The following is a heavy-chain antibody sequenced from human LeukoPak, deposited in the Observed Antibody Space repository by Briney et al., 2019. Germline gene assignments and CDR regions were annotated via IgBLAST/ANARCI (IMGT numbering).Heavy chain of an antibody. V-gene: IGHV3-21*01. CDR1: GFTFSSFS. J-gene: IGHJ4*02. CDR2: ISSGGDYK. CDR3: ARDFYDSSGYNRFDY. D-gene: IGHD3-22*01. Sequence: GGSLRLSCAASGFTFSSFSMNWVRQAPGKGLEWVSSISSGGDYKHYADSMKGRFTISRDNAKNSLYLQMNSLRAEDTAVYYCARDFYDSSGYNRFDYWGQGTLVTVSS.